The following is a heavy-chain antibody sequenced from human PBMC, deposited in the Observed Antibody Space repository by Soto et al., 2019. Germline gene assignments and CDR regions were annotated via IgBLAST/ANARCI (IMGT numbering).Heavy chain of an antibody. CDR3: ARVIAAAGTTSD. Sequence: SGPTLVNPTQTLTLTCTFSGFSLSTSGMCVSWIRQPPGKALEWLARIDWDDDKYYSTSLKTRLTISKDTSKNQVVLTMTNMDPVDTATYYCARVIAAAGTTSDWGQGTLVTVSS. J-gene: IGHJ4*02. CDR1: GFSLSTSGMC. CDR2: IDWDDDK. D-gene: IGHD6-13*01. V-gene: IGHV2-70*11.